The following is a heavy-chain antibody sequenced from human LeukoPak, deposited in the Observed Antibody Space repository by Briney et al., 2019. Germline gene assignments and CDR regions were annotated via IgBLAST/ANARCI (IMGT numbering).Heavy chain of an antibody. CDR3: ARGGGLLWFGELLSRQDAFDI. CDR2: ISSNGGST. CDR1: GFTFSSYA. V-gene: IGHV3-64*01. J-gene: IGHJ3*02. D-gene: IGHD3-10*01. Sequence: GGSLRLSCAASGFTFSSYAMHWVRQAPGKGLEYVSAISSNGGSTYYANSVKGRSTISRDNSKNTLYLQMGSLRAEDMAVYYCARGGGLLWFGELLSRQDAFDIWGQGTMVTVS.